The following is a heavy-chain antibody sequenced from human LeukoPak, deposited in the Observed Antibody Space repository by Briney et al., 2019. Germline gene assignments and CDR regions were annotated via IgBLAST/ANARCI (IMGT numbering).Heavy chain of an antibody. J-gene: IGHJ4*02. CDR1: GGTVMNNNYK. Sequence: PSETLSLTCTASGGTVMNNNYKWGWVRPPPGKGLEWIASINYSGDTLNNPSLKSRVTMSADTYKKQFSLKLASVPAADTAVYYCARLPTCTVSGVFHGEHRDFWGQGTLVTVSS. V-gene: IGHV4-39*01. CDR3: ARLPTCTVSGVFHGEHRDF. D-gene: IGHD3-3*01. CDR2: INYSGDT.